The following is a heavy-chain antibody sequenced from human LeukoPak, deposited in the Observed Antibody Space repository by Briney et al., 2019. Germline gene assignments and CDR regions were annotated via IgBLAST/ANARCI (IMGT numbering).Heavy chain of an antibody. CDR3: ARHNTIFGLGSY. D-gene: IGHD3-3*01. CDR2: IYYSGST. V-gene: IGHV4-59*05. Sequence: SETLSLTCTVSGGSISSYYWSWIRQPPGKGLEWIGSIYYSGSTYYNPSLKSRVTISVDTSNNQFSLKLSSVTAADTAVYYCARHNTIFGLGSYWGQGTLVTVSS. CDR1: GGSISSYY. J-gene: IGHJ4*02.